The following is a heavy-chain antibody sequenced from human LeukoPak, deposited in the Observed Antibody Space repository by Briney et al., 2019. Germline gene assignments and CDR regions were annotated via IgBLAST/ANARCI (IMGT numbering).Heavy chain of an antibody. CDR1: GFTFTSYA. CDR3: AREGRWLPHFDY. CDR2: ISGSGGST. Sequence: PGGSLRLSCAASGFTFTSYALSWVHQAPGKGLEWVSAISGSGGSTYYADSVKGRFTISRDNSKNTLYLQMNSLRAEDTAVYYCAREGRWLPHFDYWGQGTLVTVSS. V-gene: IGHV3-23*01. D-gene: IGHD6-19*01. J-gene: IGHJ4*02.